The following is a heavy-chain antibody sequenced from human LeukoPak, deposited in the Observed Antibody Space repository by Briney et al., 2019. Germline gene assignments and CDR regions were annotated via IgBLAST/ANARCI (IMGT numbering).Heavy chain of an antibody. V-gene: IGHV3-9*01. CDR1: GFTFDDYA. CDR3: AKDGSRYYYDSSGYPDY. Sequence: GGSLRLSCAASGFTFDDYAMHWVRQAPGKGLEWVSGISWNSGSIGYADSVKGRFTISRDNAKNSLYLQMNSLRAEDTALYYCAKDGSRYYYDSSGYPDYWGQGTLVTVSS. J-gene: IGHJ4*02. CDR2: ISWNSGSI. D-gene: IGHD3-22*01.